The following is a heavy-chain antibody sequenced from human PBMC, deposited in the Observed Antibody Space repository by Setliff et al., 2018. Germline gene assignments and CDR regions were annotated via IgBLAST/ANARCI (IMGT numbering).Heavy chain of an antibody. CDR3: ARHEFVGGYYGSVTYRHFEY. CDR2: IYYTGTA. V-gene: IGHV4-39*01. CDR1: GDSISSTSYQ. J-gene: IGHJ4*02. D-gene: IGHD3-10*01. Sequence: SETLSLTCTVSGDSISSTSYQWGWVRQPPGKGLEWIGSIYYTGTAYYNPSLRSRVTISVNTSKNQFSLQVTSLAATDTALYFCARHEFVGGYYGSVTYRHFEYWGQGILVTVSS.